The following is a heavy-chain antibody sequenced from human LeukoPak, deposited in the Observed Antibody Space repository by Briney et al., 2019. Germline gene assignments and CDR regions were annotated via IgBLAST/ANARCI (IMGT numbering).Heavy chain of an antibody. CDR1: GYTFTSYG. CDR2: MNPNSGNT. V-gene: IGHV1-8*02. J-gene: IGHJ4*02. D-gene: IGHD5-18*01. Sequence: GASVKVSCKASGYTFTSYGISWVRQATGQGLEWMGWMNPNSGNTGYAQKFQGRVTTTRVTSIGTAYMELRSLRSEDTAVYYCVRGGYSYDHWGQGTLVTVSS. CDR3: VRGGYSYDH.